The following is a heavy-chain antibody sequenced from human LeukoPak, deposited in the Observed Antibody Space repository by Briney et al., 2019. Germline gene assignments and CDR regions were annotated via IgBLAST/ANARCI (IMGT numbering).Heavy chain of an antibody. CDR1: GGSISSYY. CDR2: IYYSGST. D-gene: IGHD2-2*01. V-gene: IGHV4-59*12. Sequence: SETLSLTCTFSGGSISSYYWSWIRQPPGKGLEWIGYIYYSGSTNYNPSLKSRVTMSVDTSKNQFSLKLSSVTAADTAVYYCARDVTSYCSSTSCYLRYYMDVWGKGTTVTISS. CDR3: ARDVTSYCSSTSCYLRYYMDV. J-gene: IGHJ6*03.